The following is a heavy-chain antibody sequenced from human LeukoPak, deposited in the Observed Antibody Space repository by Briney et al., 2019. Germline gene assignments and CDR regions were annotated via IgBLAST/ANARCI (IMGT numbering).Heavy chain of an antibody. CDR2: IYHSGST. CDR1: GGSISSGGYS. Sequence: SETLSLTCAVSGGSISSGGYSWSWIRQPPGKGLEWIGYIYHSGSTYYNPSLKSRVTISVYRSKNQFSLKLSSVTAADTAVYYCATVTTEVYYYGMDVWGQGTTVTVSS. D-gene: IGHD4-4*01. CDR3: ATVTTEVYYYGMDV. V-gene: IGHV4-30-2*01. J-gene: IGHJ6*02.